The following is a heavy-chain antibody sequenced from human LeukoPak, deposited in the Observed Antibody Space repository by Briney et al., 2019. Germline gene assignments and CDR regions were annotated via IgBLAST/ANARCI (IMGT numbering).Heavy chain of an antibody. CDR1: GLTVSSNY. D-gene: IGHD2-21*01. Sequence: PGGSLRLSCAASGLTVSSNYVSWVRQAPGKGLEWVSVIYSGGSTYYADSVKGRFTISRDNSKNTLYLQMNSLRAEDTAVYYCARRKLWWMNDAFDIWGQGTMVTVSS. CDR3: ARRKLWWMNDAFDI. CDR2: IYSGGST. V-gene: IGHV3-66*01. J-gene: IGHJ3*02.